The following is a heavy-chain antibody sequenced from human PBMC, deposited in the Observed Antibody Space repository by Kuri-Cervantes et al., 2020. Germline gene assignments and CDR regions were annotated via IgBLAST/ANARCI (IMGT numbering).Heavy chain of an antibody. D-gene: IGHD3-16*02. CDR3: ARGGRNRDNTNFDY. CDR1: GYTFNSYG. CDR2: ISGYNGYT. J-gene: IGHJ4*02. V-gene: IGHV1-18*01. Sequence: ASVKVSCKASGYTFNSYGITWVRQAPGQGLEWMGWISGYNGYTNYAQKLQGRVTVTTDTSTGTAYMELRSLTSDDTAVYYCARGGRNRDNTNFDYWGQGTLVTVSS.